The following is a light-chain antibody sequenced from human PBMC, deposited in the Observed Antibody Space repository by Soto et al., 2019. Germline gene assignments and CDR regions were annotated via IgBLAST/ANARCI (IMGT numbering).Light chain of an antibody. J-gene: IGKJ4*01. CDR1: QSVLYTSNNKNY. Sequence: DIVMTQSPNSLAASLGERATLNCKSSQSVLYTSNNKNYLAWYQQKPRQPPKLLIYWASTRESGVPDRFSGSGSGTDFTLTISSLQAEDVAVYYCQQYYSTPLTFGGGTKVEIK. V-gene: IGKV4-1*01. CDR3: QQYYSTPLT. CDR2: WAS.